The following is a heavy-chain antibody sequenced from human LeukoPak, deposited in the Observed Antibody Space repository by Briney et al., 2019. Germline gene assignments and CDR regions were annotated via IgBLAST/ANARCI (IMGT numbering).Heavy chain of an antibody. CDR1: GGSFSNYF. V-gene: IGHV4-59*12. J-gene: IGHJ4*02. CDR2: VHYSEST. CDR3: ARASGWYRRYFDY. D-gene: IGHD6-19*01. Sequence: SGTLSLTCTVSGGSFSNYFWSWIRQPPGKGLECIAYVHYSESTNYNPSLKSRVTISLDTSKIQFSLELSSVTAADTAVYYCARASGWYRRYFDYWGQGTLVTVSS.